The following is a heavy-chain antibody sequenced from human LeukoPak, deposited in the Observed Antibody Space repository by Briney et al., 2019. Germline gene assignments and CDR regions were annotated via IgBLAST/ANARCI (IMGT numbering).Heavy chain of an antibody. J-gene: IGHJ5*02. V-gene: IGHV1-18*01. CDR3: ARSPGISAAGHYNWFDP. D-gene: IGHD6-13*01. CDR2: IGSYGGDT. CDR1: TSR. Sequence: GASVKVSCKATSRISWVRQAPGQGLEWMGWIGSYGGDTCYAQKFQGRVTMTRDMSTSTVYMELSSLRSEDTAVYYCARSPGISAAGHYNWFDPWGQGTLVTVSS.